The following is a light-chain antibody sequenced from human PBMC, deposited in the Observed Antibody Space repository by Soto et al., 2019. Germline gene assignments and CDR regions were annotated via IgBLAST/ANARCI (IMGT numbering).Light chain of an antibody. CDR1: ETAATN. J-gene: IGKJ1*01. V-gene: IGKV3-15*01. CDR2: HAS. Sequence: IVMTQSPVSLSVSPGECATVSCRASETAATNLAWRQQTPGQAPRLLIYHASARATGIQARISGSACATEFPLIISSLQYEDFAVYYCQQYNNWRTFGHGTKVDIK. CDR3: QQYNNWRT.